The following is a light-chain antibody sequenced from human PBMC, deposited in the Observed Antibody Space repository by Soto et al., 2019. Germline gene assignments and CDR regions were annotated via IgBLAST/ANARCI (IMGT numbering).Light chain of an antibody. CDR3: QHCDTSWP. CDR1: RNIERW. CDR2: NAS. J-gene: IGKJ1*01. Sequence: DIQMTQSPSTLSASVGDRVNLACRASRNIERWLAWYQQEPGKPPKILILNASTLGSGVPSRFSGSGSGTEFTLTISGLQPDDFATYYCQHCDTSWPFGQGTKVDIK. V-gene: IGKV1-5*01.